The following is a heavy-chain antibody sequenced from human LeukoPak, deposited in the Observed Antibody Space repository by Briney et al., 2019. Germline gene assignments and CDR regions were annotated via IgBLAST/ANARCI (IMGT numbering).Heavy chain of an antibody. Sequence: GASVKVSCKASGYTFTSYYMHWVRQAPGQGLEWMGWINPNSDGTNYAQKFQGRVTMTRDTSITTAYTELSRLRSDDSALYYCARSLYSGSYYRFGYWGQGTLVTVSS. V-gene: IGHV1-2*02. CDR2: INPNSDGT. CDR1: GYTFTSYY. J-gene: IGHJ4*02. CDR3: ARSLYSGSYYRFGY. D-gene: IGHD1-26*01.